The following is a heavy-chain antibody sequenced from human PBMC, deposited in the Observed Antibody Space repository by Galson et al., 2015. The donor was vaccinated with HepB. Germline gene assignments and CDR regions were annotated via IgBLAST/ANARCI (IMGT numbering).Heavy chain of an antibody. CDR2: ISAYNGNT. V-gene: IGHV1-18*01. D-gene: IGHD3-10*01. CDR3: ARDAGFGELYVADPEY. J-gene: IGHJ4*02. Sequence: SVKVSCKASGYTFTRYGISWVRQAPGQGLEWMGWISAYNGNTNYAQKLQGRVTMTTDTSTSTAYMELRSLRSDDTAVYYCARDAGFGELYVADPEYWGQGTLVTVSS. CDR1: GYTFTRYG.